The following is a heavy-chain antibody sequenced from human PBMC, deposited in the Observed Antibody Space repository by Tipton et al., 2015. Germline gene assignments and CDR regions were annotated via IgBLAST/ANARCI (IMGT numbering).Heavy chain of an antibody. Sequence: VQLVQSGAEVKKPGESLKISCKASGYSFSNFWIAWVRQMPGKGLEWMGIIYPDDSDTRYSPSFRGQATISADRSINTAYLEWSSLKASDTAMYYCARLDSGIYGYWGQGTLFTVSS. CDR2: IYPDDSDT. D-gene: IGHD1-26*01. J-gene: IGHJ4*02. CDR1: GYSFSNFW. V-gene: IGHV5-51*01. CDR3: ARLDSGIYGY.